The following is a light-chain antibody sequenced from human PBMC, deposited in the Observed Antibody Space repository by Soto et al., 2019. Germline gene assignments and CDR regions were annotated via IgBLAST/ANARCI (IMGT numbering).Light chain of an antibody. Sequence: EVVLTQSPGTLSLSPGERATLSCRTSQSVTSSFLSWFQQKPGQPPRLLLYGASRRAAGTPDRFSGSGSGTDFTLIISRLEPEESAMYHCQLYGNYMFTFGQGTKLEI. J-gene: IGKJ2*01. CDR2: GAS. CDR1: QSVTSSF. V-gene: IGKV3-20*01. CDR3: QLYGNYMFT.